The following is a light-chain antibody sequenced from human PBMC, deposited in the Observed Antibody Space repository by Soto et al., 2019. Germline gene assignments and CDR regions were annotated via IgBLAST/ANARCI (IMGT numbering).Light chain of an antibody. V-gene: IGKV1-5*01. CDR3: QQYKVYPYT. Sequence: DIPMTQSPSTLSASIGERVTITCRASQSINDSLAWYQQKPGRPPKLLIYDVSFLGSGVPSRFSGSGSGTDFNLTISSLRPDDFATFYCQQYKVYPYTFGQGTRLDIQ. J-gene: IGKJ2*01. CDR2: DVS. CDR1: QSINDS.